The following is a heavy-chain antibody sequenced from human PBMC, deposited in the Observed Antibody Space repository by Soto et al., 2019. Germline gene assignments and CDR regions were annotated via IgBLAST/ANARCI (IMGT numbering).Heavy chain of an antibody. D-gene: IGHD4-17*01. V-gene: IGHV1-69*01. CDR2: IIPIFGTA. Sequence: QVQLVQSGAEVKKPGSSVKVSCKASGGTFSSYAISWVRQAPGQGLEWMGGIIPIFGTANYAQKFQGRFTITADESTSTAYMELSSLRSADTAVYYCARVGRVMTTVTTDAFDIWGQGTMVTVSS. CDR1: GGTFSSYA. J-gene: IGHJ3*02. CDR3: ARVGRVMTTVTTDAFDI.